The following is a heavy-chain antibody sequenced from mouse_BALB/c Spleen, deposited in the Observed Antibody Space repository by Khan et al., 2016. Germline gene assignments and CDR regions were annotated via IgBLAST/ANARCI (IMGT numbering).Heavy chain of an antibody. D-gene: IGHD1-2*01. CDR1: EFSLTGYG. Sequence: QVQLKQSGPGLVAPSQSLSITCTVSEFSLTGYGVNWVRQPPGKGLEWLGMIWGDGSTDYNSALKSRLSISKDNSKSKVFLKMNSLQTDDTARYYCARFHYYDPGMLDYWGQGTLVTVSA. CDR3: ARFHYYDPGMLDY. V-gene: IGHV2-6-7*01. CDR2: IWGDGST. J-gene: IGHJ3*01.